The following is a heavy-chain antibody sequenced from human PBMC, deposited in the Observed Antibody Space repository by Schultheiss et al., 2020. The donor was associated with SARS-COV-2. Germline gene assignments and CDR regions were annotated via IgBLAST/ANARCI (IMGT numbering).Heavy chain of an antibody. CDR3: ARGRVVPAAGYYYYGMDV. J-gene: IGHJ6*04. CDR1: GGSFSGYY. CDR2: INHSGST. Sequence: SETLSLTCAVYGGSFSGYYWSWIRQPPGKGLEWIGEINHSGSTNFNPSLKSRVTISVDTSKNQFSLKLSSVTAADTAVYYCARGRVVPAAGYYYYGMDVWGKETTVTVSS. V-gene: IGHV4-34*01. D-gene: IGHD2-2*01.